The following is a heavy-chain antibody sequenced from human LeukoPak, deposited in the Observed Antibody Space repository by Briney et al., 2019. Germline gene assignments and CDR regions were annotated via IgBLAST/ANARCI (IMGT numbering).Heavy chain of an antibody. CDR3: ARGPPVVALHYYFDY. Sequence: HEASVKVSCKASGGTFSSYAISWVRQAPGQGLEWMGGIIPIFGTANYAQKFQGRVTITADESTSTAYMELSSLRSEDTAVYYCARGPPVVALHYYFDYWGQGTLVTVSS. J-gene: IGHJ4*02. V-gene: IGHV1-69*01. CDR1: GGTFSSYA. CDR2: IIPIFGTA. D-gene: IGHD2-15*01.